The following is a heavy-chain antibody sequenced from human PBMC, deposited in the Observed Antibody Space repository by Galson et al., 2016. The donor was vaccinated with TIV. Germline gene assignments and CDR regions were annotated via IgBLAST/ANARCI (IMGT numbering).Heavy chain of an antibody. V-gene: IGHV6-1*01. CDR1: GDSVSSNSAA. D-gene: IGHD3-3*01. CDR3: ARGAPSVFGVIMTLDY. Sequence: CAISGDSVSSNSAAWNWLRQSPSRGLEWLGRTYYRSTWYNDYAASLKRRITINQDTSKNQFSLQLTSVTPEDAAVYYCARGAPSVFGVIMTLDYWGQGTLVTVSS. CDR2: TYYRSTWYN. J-gene: IGHJ4*02.